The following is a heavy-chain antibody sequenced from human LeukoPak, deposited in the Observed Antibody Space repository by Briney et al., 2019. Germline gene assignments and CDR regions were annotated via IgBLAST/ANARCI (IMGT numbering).Heavy chain of an antibody. J-gene: IGHJ4*02. CDR3: AKNYDYVWGSYRLGYYFDY. CDR1: GFPFSSYA. CDR2: ISGSGGST. Sequence: PGGSLRLSCAASGFPFSSYAMSWVRQAPGKGLEWVSGISGSGGSTYYADSVKGRFTISRDNPKNTLYMQMNSLRAEDTAVYYCAKNYDYVWGSYRLGYYFDYWGQGTLVTVSS. D-gene: IGHD3-16*02. V-gene: IGHV3-23*01.